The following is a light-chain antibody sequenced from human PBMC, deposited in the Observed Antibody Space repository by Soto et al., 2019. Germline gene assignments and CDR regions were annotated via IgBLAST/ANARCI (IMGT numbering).Light chain of an antibody. CDR1: QAVSTW. J-gene: IGKJ4*01. Sequence: IEITQSPSSVSASVGDTVTITCRSSQAVSTWLAWYQQKPGGAPKLMIYAASTLQSGVPSLFSGSGSGTDFTITISSMQPEDFETYYCNQGASFNRNFGGGTNV. CDR2: AAS. V-gene: IGKV1-12*01. CDR3: NQGASFNRN.